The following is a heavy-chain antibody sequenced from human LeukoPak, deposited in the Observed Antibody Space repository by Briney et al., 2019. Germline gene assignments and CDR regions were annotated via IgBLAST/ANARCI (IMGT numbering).Heavy chain of an antibody. CDR3: ATDLRSYYDSSGYYLYAFDI. CDR2: INPSGGST. Sequence: ASVKVSCKASGYTFTSYYMHWVRQAPGQGLEWMGIINPSGGSTSYAQKFQGRVTMTEDTSTDTAYMELSSLRSEDTAVYYCATDLRSYYDSSGYYLYAFDIWGQGTMVTVSS. CDR1: GYTFTSYY. D-gene: IGHD3-22*01. V-gene: IGHV1-46*01. J-gene: IGHJ3*02.